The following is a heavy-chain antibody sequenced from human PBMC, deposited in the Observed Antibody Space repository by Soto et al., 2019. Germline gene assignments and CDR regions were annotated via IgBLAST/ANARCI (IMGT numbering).Heavy chain of an antibody. CDR1: GGSVSSNNYY. D-gene: IGHD6-13*01. CDR3: ARAGSSWPYYFDY. V-gene: IGHV4-61*01. Sequence: SETLSLTCIVSGGSVSSNNYYWSWIRQPPGRGLEWIGYVYYSGSTNYNPSLESRVTISVDTSKNQFSLKVSSVTAADTAVYYCARAGSSWPYYFDYWGQGSLVTVSS. J-gene: IGHJ4*02. CDR2: VYYSGST.